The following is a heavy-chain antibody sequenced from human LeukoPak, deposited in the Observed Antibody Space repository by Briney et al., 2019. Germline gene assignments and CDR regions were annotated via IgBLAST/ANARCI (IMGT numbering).Heavy chain of an antibody. Sequence: PGGSLRLSCAASGFTFSSYWMSWVRQAPGKGLVWVANVKQDGSERYYVGSVRGRFTISRDNAKNSLYLQMNSLRAEDTAVYYCARTYYYGSGSYLPTHWGQGTLVTVSS. J-gene: IGHJ4*02. V-gene: IGHV3-7*01. CDR2: VKQDGSER. D-gene: IGHD3-10*01. CDR1: GFTFSSYW. CDR3: ARTYYYGSGSYLPTH.